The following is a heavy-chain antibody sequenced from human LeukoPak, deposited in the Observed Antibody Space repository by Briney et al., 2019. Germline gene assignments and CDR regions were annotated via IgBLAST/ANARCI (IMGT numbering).Heavy chain of an antibody. D-gene: IGHD6-6*01. Sequence: PSQALSLTCTVSGASISSGGCYWSWIRQLPGKGLEWIGYISYSGNTYYNPSLKSRVTISVDTSKNQFSLKLSSVTAADTAVYYCARHLSQGRTNHSSSSDFDYWGQGTLVTVSS. V-gene: IGHV4-30-4*01. CDR2: ISYSGNT. J-gene: IGHJ4*02. CDR3: ARHLSQGRTNHSSSSDFDY. CDR1: GASISSGGCY.